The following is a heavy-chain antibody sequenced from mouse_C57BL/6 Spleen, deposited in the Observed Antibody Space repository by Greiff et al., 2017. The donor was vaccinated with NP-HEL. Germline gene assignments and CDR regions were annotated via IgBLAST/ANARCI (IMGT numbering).Heavy chain of an antibody. Sequence: VQLQQSGAELVKPGASVKLSCTASGFTIQDYYMHWVKQRTEQGLEWIGRIDPEDGETQYAPNFQGKATITADTSSNTAYLQLSSLTSEDTAVDYCALITTVVRDYFDYWGQGTTLTVSS. CDR3: ALITTVVRDYFDY. D-gene: IGHD1-1*01. J-gene: IGHJ2*01. CDR1: GFTIQDYY. V-gene: IGHV14-2*01. CDR2: IDPEDGET.